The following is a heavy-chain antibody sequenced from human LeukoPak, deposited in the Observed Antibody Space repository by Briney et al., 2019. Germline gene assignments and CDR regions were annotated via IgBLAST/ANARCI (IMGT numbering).Heavy chain of an antibody. CDR2: VYYTGSI. J-gene: IGHJ3*01. CDR3: ARGPYDSGGYYLAACDV. CDR1: GDSITSYY. D-gene: IGHD3-22*01. V-gene: IGHV4-59*01. Sequence: PSETLSLTCTVSGDSITSYYWSWFRQPPGKGLEWVGYVYYTGSINYSPPLKSRLTMPVDTSKNQFSLNLSSVTAADTAIYYCARGPYDSGGYYLAACDVWGRGTMVTVTS.